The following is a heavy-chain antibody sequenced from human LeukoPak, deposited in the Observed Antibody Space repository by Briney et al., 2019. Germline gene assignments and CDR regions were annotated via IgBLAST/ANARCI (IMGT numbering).Heavy chain of an antibody. D-gene: IGHD6-19*01. CDR2: IHHSGST. CDR1: GYFISSGYY. Sequence: PSETLSLTCTVSGYFISSGYYWGWIRQPPGKGLQWIGSIHHSGSTYYNPSLKSRVTISVDTSKNQFSLKLSSVTAADTAVYYCARTSSSGLVGGYYFDYWGQGTLVTGSS. CDR3: ARTSSSGLVGGYYFDY. J-gene: IGHJ4*02. V-gene: IGHV4-38-2*02.